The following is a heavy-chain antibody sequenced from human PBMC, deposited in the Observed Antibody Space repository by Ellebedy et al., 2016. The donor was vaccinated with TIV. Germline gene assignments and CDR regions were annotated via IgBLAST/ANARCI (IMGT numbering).Heavy chain of an antibody. CDR2: ISYDGSIE. Sequence: GESLKISCAASGFTLSSYGMHWVRQAPGKGLEWVAVISYDGSIEYYADSVKGRFTISRDNSKNTLYLQMNSLRADDTAVYYCAREGSPLAAAGLSWGQGTLVTVSS. J-gene: IGHJ5*02. V-gene: IGHV3-30*03. CDR1: GFTLSSYG. CDR3: AREGSPLAAAGLS. D-gene: IGHD6-13*01.